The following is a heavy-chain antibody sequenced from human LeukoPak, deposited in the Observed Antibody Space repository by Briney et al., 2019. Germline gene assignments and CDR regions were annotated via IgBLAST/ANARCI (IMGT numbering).Heavy chain of an antibody. CDR2: IYDSGST. V-gene: IGHV4-39*01. J-gene: IGHJ4*02. CDR3: AKRGGYGLIYY. Sequence: SKTLSLTCPVSGASISGRGYYWAGIRKPPGRGLEWIGNIYDSGSTYYNASSQSRVPISLETSRNKFPLRLTSLPAPDTAMYYCAKRGGYGLIYYWGQGTLVTVSS. D-gene: IGHD5-12*01. CDR1: GASISGRGYY.